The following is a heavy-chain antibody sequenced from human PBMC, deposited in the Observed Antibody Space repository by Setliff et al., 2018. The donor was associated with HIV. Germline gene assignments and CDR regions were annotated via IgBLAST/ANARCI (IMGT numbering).Heavy chain of an antibody. CDR1: GASVNSNNYY. Sequence: KPSETLSLTCTVSGASVNSNNYYWGWIRQPPGKGPEWIASIYYSGTTYYNPSLKSRVTISVDTSKNQFSLKLSSVTAADTAVYYCARLSLSLVRGIINSGDRFFDDWGQGSLVTVSS. J-gene: IGHJ4*02. D-gene: IGHD3-10*01. CDR3: ARLSLSLVRGIINSGDRFFDD. CDR2: IYYSGTT. V-gene: IGHV4-39*01.